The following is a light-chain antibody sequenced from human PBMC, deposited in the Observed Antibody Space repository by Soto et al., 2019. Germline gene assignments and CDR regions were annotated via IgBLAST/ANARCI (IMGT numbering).Light chain of an antibody. CDR3: QKYETFSGK. V-gene: IGKV1-5*01. Sequence: DIQITHSPSTLSESVGDAVTVTFRASQSVSGWLAWYQQKPGEAPKLLIYDASALPRGVPSRFSGSGAGTIFTLTTASLQPDDFATYYCQKYETFSGKFGPGTKVDIK. J-gene: IGKJ1*01. CDR2: DAS. CDR1: QSVSGW.